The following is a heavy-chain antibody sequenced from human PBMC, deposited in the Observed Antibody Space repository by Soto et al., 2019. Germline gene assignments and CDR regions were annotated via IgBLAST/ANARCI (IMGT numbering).Heavy chain of an antibody. V-gene: IGHV4-59*08. Sequence: SETLSLTCPVSGFSISNSYWSWIRQPPGKGLEWIGYIYYSGSTNYNPSLKSRVTISVDTSKNQFSLKLSSVTAADTAVYYCARHVQWLVTFDYWGQGTLVTVSS. CDR2: IYYSGST. CDR1: GFSISNSY. CDR3: ARHVQWLVTFDY. D-gene: IGHD6-19*01. J-gene: IGHJ4*02.